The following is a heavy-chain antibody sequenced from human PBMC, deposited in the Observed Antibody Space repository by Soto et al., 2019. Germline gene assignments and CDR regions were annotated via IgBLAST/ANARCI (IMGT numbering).Heavy chain of an antibody. D-gene: IGHD4-17*01. CDR3: ARASVVSKYGDYEVGGQDY. Sequence: EVQLVESGGGLVKPGGSLRLSCAASGFTFSSYSMNWVRQAPGKGLEWVSSISSSSSYIYYADSVKGRFTISRDNAKNSLYLQMNSLRAEDTAVYYCARASVVSKYGDYEVGGQDYWGQGTLVTVSS. CDR1: GFTFSSYS. CDR2: ISSSSSYI. V-gene: IGHV3-21*01. J-gene: IGHJ4*02.